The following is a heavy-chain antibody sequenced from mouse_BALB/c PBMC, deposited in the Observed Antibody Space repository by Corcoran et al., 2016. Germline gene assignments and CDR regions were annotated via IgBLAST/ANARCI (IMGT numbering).Heavy chain of an antibody. CDR2: LDPANGNT. CDR3: ARKSEYGDWLAY. CDR1: GFNIQDTF. V-gene: IGHV14-3*02. J-gene: IGHJ3*01. D-gene: IGHD1-1*01. Sequence: EVQLQQSGAELVKPGASVKLSCTASGFNIQDTFMHWVKPRPEQGLEWIGRLDPANGNTKYDPKFQGKATITADTSSNTAYLQLSSLTAEDTAVYYGARKSEYGDWLAYWGQGTLVTVSA.